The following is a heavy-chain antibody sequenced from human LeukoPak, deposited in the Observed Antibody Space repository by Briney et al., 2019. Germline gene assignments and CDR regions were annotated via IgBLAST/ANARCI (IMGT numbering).Heavy chain of an antibody. CDR2: LSVYNGDT. D-gene: IGHD6-13*01. CDR3: ARDPAYSSSLNYYYYYMDV. V-gene: IGHV1-18*01. CDR1: DYSFTTFG. J-gene: IGHJ6*03. Sequence: GASVKVSCKASDYSFTTFGITWVRQAPGEGLEWMGWLSVYNGDTNYAQKVQGRVTMTTDTSTSTAYMELRSLRSVDTAVYYCARDPAYSSSLNYYYYYMDVWGKGTTVTVSS.